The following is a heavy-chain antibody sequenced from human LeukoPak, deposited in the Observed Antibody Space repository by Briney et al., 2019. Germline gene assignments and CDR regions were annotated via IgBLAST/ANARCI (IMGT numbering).Heavy chain of an antibody. CDR2: IYISGST. V-gene: IGHV4-4*07. Sequence: SETLSLTCTVSGGSISSYYWSWIRQPAGKGLEWIGRIYISGSTNYNPSLKSRVTISVDTSKNQFSLKLSSVTAADTAVYYCARGRYASRYFDYWGQGTLVTVSS. J-gene: IGHJ4*02. CDR3: ARGRYASRYFDY. CDR1: GGSISSYY. D-gene: IGHD2-2*01.